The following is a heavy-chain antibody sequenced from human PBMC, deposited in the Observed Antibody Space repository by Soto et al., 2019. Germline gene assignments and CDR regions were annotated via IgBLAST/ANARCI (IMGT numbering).Heavy chain of an antibody. D-gene: IGHD3-22*01. CDR1: GFTFSSYA. CDR2: ISGSGGST. Sequence: LRLSCAASGFTFSSYAMSWVRQAPGKGLEWVSSISGSGGSTYYADSVKGRFTISRDNSKNTLYLQMNSLRAEDTAVYYCAKAKYYDSTGYLYYFDYWGQGTLVTVS. J-gene: IGHJ4*02. CDR3: AKAKYYDSTGYLYYFDY. V-gene: IGHV3-23*01.